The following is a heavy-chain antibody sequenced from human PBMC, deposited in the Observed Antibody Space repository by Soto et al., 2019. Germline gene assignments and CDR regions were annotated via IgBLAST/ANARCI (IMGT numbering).Heavy chain of an antibody. V-gene: IGHV1-8*01. CDR1: GYTFTSYD. CDR3: LSGWGSSYSYYGMDV. CDR2: MNTNSGNT. J-gene: IGHJ6*02. D-gene: IGHD6-6*01. Sequence: QVQLVQSGAEVKKPGASVKVSCKASGYTFTSYDINWVRQATGQGLEWMGWMNTNSGNTGYAQKFQGRVTMTRNTSISTAYMELSSLRSEDTAVYYCLSGWGSSYSYYGMDVWGQGTTVTVSS.